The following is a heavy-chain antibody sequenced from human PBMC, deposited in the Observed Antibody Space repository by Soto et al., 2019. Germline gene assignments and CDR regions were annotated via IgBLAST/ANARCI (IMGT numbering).Heavy chain of an antibody. J-gene: IGHJ4*02. CDR3: SRDYYGPGPN. Sequence: EVQLVESGGGLVKPGGSLRLSCVASGLTLSRYWMSWVRQAPGKGLEWVANIKDVGGKTYYMDSVKGRFTISRDNAKISVYLQMDSLRVEDTAVYYCSRDYYGPGPNGGEGTLVLVSS. D-gene: IGHD3-22*01. CDR1: GLTLSRYW. V-gene: IGHV3-7*04. CDR2: IKDVGGKT.